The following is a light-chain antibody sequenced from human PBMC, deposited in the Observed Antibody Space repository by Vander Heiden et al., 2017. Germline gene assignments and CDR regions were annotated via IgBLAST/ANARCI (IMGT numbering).Light chain of an antibody. Sequence: DIQMIQSPSTLSASVGDRVTITCRASQSISSWLAWYQQKPGKAPKLLIYKASSLESGVPSRFSGSGSGTEFTLTISSLQPDDFATYYCQQYNSYSRTTFGQGTKVEIK. CDR1: QSISSW. CDR3: QQYNSYSRTT. V-gene: IGKV1-5*03. CDR2: KAS. J-gene: IGKJ1*01.